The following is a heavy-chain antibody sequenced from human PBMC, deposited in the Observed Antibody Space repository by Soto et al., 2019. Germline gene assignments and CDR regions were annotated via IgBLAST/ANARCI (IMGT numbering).Heavy chain of an antibody. V-gene: IGHV2-5*02. CDR2: VYWDDTK. Sequence: QITLRESGPPLVKPTQTLTLTCTFSGFSLSTSGVGVGWIRQPPGKALEWLAVVYWDDTKHYSPSLKSRLTNTKDTSKNQVVLTMTNMDPVDTATYFCARKGYGDYPLDYWGQGTLVTVSS. CDR1: GFSLSTSGVG. J-gene: IGHJ4*02. CDR3: ARKGYGDYPLDY. D-gene: IGHD4-17*01.